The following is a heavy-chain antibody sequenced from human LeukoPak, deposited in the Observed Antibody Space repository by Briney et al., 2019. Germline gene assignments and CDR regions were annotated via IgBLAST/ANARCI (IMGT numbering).Heavy chain of an antibody. D-gene: IGHD3-10*01. CDR1: GDSSSSNSAA. V-gene: IGHV6-1*01. J-gene: IGHJ5*01. Sequence: SQTLSLTCAISGDSSSSNSAAWNWIRQSPARGLEWLGRTYYRSKWYNDYAVSVRSRITINPDTSKNQFSLQLSSVTPEDTAVYYCTRDYYDSGNNWFDPWGQGTLVTVSS. CDR3: TRDYYDSGNNWFDP. CDR2: TYYRSKWYN.